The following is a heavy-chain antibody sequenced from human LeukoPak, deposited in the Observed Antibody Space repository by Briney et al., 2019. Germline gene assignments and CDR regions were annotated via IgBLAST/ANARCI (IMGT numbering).Heavy chain of an antibody. V-gene: IGHV4-31*03. Sequence: SETLSLTCTVSGGSIGSGGYYWSWIRQHPGKGLEWIGYIYHSGNTYYNPSLKSRVTISVDTSKNQFSLKVSSVTAADTAVYYCARIDYGDYRLDYWGQGTLVTVSS. CDR1: GGSIGSGGYY. CDR2: IYHSGNT. J-gene: IGHJ4*02. CDR3: ARIDYGDYRLDY. D-gene: IGHD4-17*01.